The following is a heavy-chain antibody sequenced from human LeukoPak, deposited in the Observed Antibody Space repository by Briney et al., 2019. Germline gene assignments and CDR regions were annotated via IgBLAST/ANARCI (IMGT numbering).Heavy chain of an antibody. CDR2: ISGSGGST. V-gene: IGHV3-23*01. Sequence: GGSLRLSCAASGFTFSSYAMSWVRQAPGKGLEWVSAISGSGGSTYYADSVKGRFTISRDNSKNTLYLQMNSLRAEDTAVYYCARNLGYCSSTSCLRYCYYYGMDVWGQGTTVTVSS. D-gene: IGHD2-2*01. CDR1: GFTFSSYA. CDR3: ARNLGYCSSTSCLRYCYYYGMDV. J-gene: IGHJ6*02.